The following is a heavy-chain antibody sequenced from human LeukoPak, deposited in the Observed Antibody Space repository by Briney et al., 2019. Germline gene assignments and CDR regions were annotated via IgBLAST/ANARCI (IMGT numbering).Heavy chain of an antibody. J-gene: IGHJ4*02. Sequence: SETLSLTCAVYGGSFGGYYWSWIRQPPGKGLEWIGEINHSGSTNYNPSLRSRVTISVDTSKNQFSLKLSSVTAADTAVYYCARGLKESRNDYTPAPPYFDYWGQGTLVTVSS. CDR2: INHSGST. D-gene: IGHD5-24*01. CDR3: ARGLKESRNDYTPAPPYFDY. CDR1: GGSFGGYY. V-gene: IGHV4-34*01.